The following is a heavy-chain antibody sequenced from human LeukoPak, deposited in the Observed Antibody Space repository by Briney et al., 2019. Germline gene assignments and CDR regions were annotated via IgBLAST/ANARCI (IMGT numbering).Heavy chain of an antibody. CDR3: ARDPNLYDILTGIFDY. CDR2: ISSSSSYI. J-gene: IGHJ4*02. V-gene: IGHV3-21*01. Sequence: EGSLRLSCAASGFTFSSYSMNWVRQAPGKGLEWVSSISSSSSYIYYADSVKGRFTISRDNAKNSLYLQMNSLRAEDTAVYYCARDPNLYDILTGIFDYWGQGTLVTVSS. D-gene: IGHD3-9*01. CDR1: GFTFSSYS.